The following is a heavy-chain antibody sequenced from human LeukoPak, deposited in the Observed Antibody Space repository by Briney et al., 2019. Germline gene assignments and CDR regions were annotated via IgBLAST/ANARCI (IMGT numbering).Heavy chain of an antibody. V-gene: IGHV6-1*01. Sequence: SQTLSLTFAISGDSVSSNSAAWNWIRQSPSRGLEWLGRTYYRSKWYNDYAVSVKSRITINPDTSKNQFSLQLNSVTPEDTAVYYCTRGSGYYGSGSLYYYGMDVWGQGTTVTVSS. J-gene: IGHJ6*02. CDR1: GDSVSSNSAA. CDR3: TRGSGYYGSGSLYYYGMDV. CDR2: TYYRSKWYN. D-gene: IGHD3-10*01.